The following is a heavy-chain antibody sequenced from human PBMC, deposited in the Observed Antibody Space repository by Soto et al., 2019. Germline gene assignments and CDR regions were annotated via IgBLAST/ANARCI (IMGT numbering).Heavy chain of an antibody. Sequence: QVRLQESGPGLVKPSQTLSLTCTVSGGSVSSGGFYWNWIRQHPGKGLEWIGYMYNDGRAEYNPSLKSGVSISGDTPTTQFSLKVMSVTVAVTAAYYCSREAGYWCPGILDTVSS. V-gene: IGHV4-31*03. CDR1: GGSVSSGGFY. CDR3: SREAGY. CDR2: MYNDGRA. J-gene: IGHJ4*02.